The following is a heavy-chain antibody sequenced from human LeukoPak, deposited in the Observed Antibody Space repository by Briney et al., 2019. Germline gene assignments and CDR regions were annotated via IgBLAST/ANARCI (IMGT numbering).Heavy chain of an antibody. D-gene: IGHD6-13*01. Sequence: GGSLRLSCAASGFTFSSYWMSWVRQAPGKGLEWVANIKQDGSEKYYVDSVKGRFTISRDNAKNSLYLQMNSLGAEDTAVYYCARDYSSSSYNWFDPWGQGTLVTVSS. CDR1: GFTFSSYW. CDR2: IKQDGSEK. J-gene: IGHJ5*02. V-gene: IGHV3-7*01. CDR3: ARDYSSSSYNWFDP.